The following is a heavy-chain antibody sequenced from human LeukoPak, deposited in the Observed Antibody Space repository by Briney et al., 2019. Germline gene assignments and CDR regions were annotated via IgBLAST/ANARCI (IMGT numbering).Heavy chain of an antibody. V-gene: IGHV3-48*03. CDR1: GFTFSSYE. CDR3: ARDTITMVRGVIIPYYFDY. J-gene: IGHJ4*02. CDR2: ISSSGSTI. Sequence: GGSLRLSCAVSGFTFSSYEMNWVRQAPGKGLEWVSYISSSGSTIYYADSVKGRFTIPRDNAKNSLYLQMNSLRAEDTAVYDCARDTITMVRGVIIPYYFDYWGQGTLVTVSS. D-gene: IGHD3-10*01.